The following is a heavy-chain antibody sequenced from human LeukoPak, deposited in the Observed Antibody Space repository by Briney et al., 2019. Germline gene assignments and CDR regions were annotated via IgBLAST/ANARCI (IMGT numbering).Heavy chain of an antibody. D-gene: IGHD3-22*01. J-gene: IGHJ5*02. CDR3: ARDSSGYYS. CDR1: GFIFRNYG. CDR2: ISDGGTHL. V-gene: IGHV3-30*03. Sequence: PGGSLRLSCAGSGFIFRNYGMHWVRQAPGQGLQWVAVISDGGTHLYYADSVKGRFTISRDNSESTMYLQMNSLRVEDTAVYYCARDSSGYYSWGQGTLVTVSS.